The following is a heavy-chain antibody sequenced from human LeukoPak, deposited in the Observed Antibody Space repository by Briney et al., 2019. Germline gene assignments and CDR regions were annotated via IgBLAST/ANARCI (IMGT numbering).Heavy chain of an antibody. Sequence: SETLSLTCAVYGGSFSGYYWSWIRQPPGKGLEWIGEINHSGSTNYNPSLKSRVTISLDTSKNQFSLKVTSVTMADTAVYYCARYPAGSGRSDRWGQGTLVTVSS. J-gene: IGHJ5*02. CDR1: GGSFSGYY. D-gene: IGHD3-10*01. CDR2: INHSGST. V-gene: IGHV4-34*01. CDR3: ARYPAGSGRSDR.